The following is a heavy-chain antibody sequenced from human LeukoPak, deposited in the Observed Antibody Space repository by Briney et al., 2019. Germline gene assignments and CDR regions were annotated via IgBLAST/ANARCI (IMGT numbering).Heavy chain of an antibody. J-gene: IGHJ4*02. CDR3: ARVGSRGYYFDY. CDR2: ISGSSTYT. D-gene: IGHD1-26*01. Sequence: GGSLRLPCASSGFTFSDYYMSWIPQAPGKGLEWVSHISGSSTYTNYADSVKGRFTISRDNANNSLYLQMNSLTAEDTAVFYCARVGSRGYYFDYWGQGTLVSVSS. CDR1: GFTFSDYY. V-gene: IGHV3-11*06.